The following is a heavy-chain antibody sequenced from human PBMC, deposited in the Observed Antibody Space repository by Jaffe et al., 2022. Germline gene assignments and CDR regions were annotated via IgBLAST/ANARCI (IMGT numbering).Heavy chain of an antibody. V-gene: IGHV4-4*02. CDR3: ARVGGVTVPATFSNWFDP. CDR1: GGSISSGNW. Sequence: QVQLQESGPGLVKPSGTLSLTCAVSGGSISSGNWWSWVRQPPGKGLEWIGEIYHSGDTNSNPSLKSRVTMSVDKSKNQFSLRLSSVTAADTAVYFCARVGGVTVPATFSNWFDPWGQGTLVTVSS. D-gene: IGHD2-2*01. CDR2: IYHSGDT. J-gene: IGHJ5*02.